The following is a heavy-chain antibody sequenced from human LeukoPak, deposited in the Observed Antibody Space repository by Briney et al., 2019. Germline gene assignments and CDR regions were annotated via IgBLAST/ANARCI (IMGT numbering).Heavy chain of an antibody. CDR2: IKQDGSEK. D-gene: IGHD6-13*01. CDR1: GFTFSSYW. CDR3: ARDLQGSSWYSLDYYYYYGMDV. J-gene: IGHJ6*02. Sequence: GGSLRLSCAASGFTFSSYWMSWVRQAPGKGLEWVANIKQDGSEKHYVDSVKGRFTISRDNAKNSLYLQVNSLRAGDTAVYYCARDLQGSSWYSLDYYYYYGMDVWGQGTTVTVSS. V-gene: IGHV3-7*01.